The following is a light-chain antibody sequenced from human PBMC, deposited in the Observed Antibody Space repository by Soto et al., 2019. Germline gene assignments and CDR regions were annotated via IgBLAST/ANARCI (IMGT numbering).Light chain of an antibody. CDR3: QSWDTGARVV. J-gene: IGLJ2*01. Sequence: QLVLTQSPSASASLGASVKLTCTRSRGHGSYAIAWHQQQPEKGPRYLMKLSSDGSHSKGDGLPDRFSGSSSGAERYLTISSLQSEDEADYYCQSWDTGARVVFGGGTKVTVL. CDR1: RGHGSYA. CDR2: LSSDGSH. V-gene: IGLV4-69*01.